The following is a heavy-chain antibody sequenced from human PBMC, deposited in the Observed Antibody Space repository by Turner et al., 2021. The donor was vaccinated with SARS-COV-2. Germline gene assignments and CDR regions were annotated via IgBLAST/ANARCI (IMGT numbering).Heavy chain of an antibody. CDR3: ARDREDCSSTSCYEAN. CDR2: ISYDGSNK. CDR1: GFTFSSYA. Sequence: QVQLVESGGGVVQPGRSLRLSCAACGFTFSSYAMHWVRQAPGKGLEWVAVISYDGSNKYYADSVKGRFTISRDNSKNTLYLQMNSLRAEDTAVYYCARDREDCSSTSCYEANWGQGTLVTVSS. V-gene: IGHV3-30-3*01. D-gene: IGHD2-2*01. J-gene: IGHJ4*02.